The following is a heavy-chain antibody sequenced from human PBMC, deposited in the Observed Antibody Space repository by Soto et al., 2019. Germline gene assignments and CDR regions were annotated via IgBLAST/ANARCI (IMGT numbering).Heavy chain of an antibody. Sequence: ASVKVSCKASGYTFTSYCISWVRQAPGQGLEWMGWISAYNGNTNYAQKLQGRVTMTTDTSTSTAYMELRSLRSDDTAVYYCARGYYDFWSGPQAGMGVWGQGTTVTVSS. V-gene: IGHV1-18*04. CDR2: ISAYNGNT. J-gene: IGHJ6*02. D-gene: IGHD3-3*01. CDR1: GYTFTSYC. CDR3: ARGYYDFWSGPQAGMGV.